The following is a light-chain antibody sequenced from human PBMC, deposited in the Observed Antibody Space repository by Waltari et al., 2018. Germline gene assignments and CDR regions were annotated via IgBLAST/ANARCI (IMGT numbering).Light chain of an antibody. V-gene: IGKV3-20*01. CDR2: GAS. CDR3: QHYGSSPPIT. Sequence: EIVLTQSPGTLSLSQGERATLSCRASQSVSSSYLAWSQQKPGQAPRLLIYGASSRATGSPDRFSGSGSGTDFTLTISRLEPEDFAVYYCQHYGSSPPITFGQGTRLEIK. J-gene: IGKJ5*01. CDR1: QSVSSSY.